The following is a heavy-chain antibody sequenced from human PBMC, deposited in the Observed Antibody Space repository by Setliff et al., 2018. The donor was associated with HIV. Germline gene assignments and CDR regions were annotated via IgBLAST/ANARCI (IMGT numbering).Heavy chain of an antibody. CDR3: ARVPILRYASPVDM. J-gene: IGHJ4*02. CDR2: INPSGGST. Sequence: ASVKVSCKASGYTFTSYYIHWVRQAPGQGLEWMGEINPSGGSTSYSEKFRGRATMTRDTSRSTVYMELSGLRFDDTAVYYCARVPILRYASPVDMWGQGTLVTVSS. CDR1: GYTFTSYY. D-gene: IGHD3-9*01. V-gene: IGHV1-46*01.